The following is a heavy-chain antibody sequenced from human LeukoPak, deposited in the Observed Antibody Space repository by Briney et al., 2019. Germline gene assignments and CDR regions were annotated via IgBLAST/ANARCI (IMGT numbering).Heavy chain of an antibody. V-gene: IGHV1-18*04. D-gene: IGHD2-21*01. CDR2: IYTYKGDT. CDR3: ARESGHCYGDNCFYFFDL. J-gene: IGHJ4*02. Sequence: ASVKVSCKASGYTLTNYNISWVRPAPRRGLEWIGWIYTYKGDTTYAPKLQGTVTLCTETSTNTAYMEMRSLTFDDTAVYYCARESGHCYGDNCFYFFDLWGQGFRVTVSS. CDR1: GYTLTNYN.